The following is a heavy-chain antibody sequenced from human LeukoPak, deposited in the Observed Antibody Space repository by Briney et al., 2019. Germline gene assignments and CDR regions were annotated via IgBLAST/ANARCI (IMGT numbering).Heavy chain of an antibody. J-gene: IGHJ4*02. Sequence: GGSLRLSCAGSGFTFSSYAMHWVRQAPGKGLEWVAVISYDGSNKYYADSVKGRFTISRDNSKNTLCLQMNSPRAEDTAVYYCASLLWFGELGDDDWGQGTLVTVSS. V-gene: IGHV3-30-3*01. D-gene: IGHD3-10*01. CDR2: ISYDGSNK. CDR1: GFTFSSYA. CDR3: ASLLWFGELGDDD.